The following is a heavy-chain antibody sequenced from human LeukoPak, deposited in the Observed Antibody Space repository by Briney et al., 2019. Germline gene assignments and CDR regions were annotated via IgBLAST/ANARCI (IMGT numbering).Heavy chain of an antibody. J-gene: IGHJ2*01. CDR1: GGSISSYY. Sequence: SETLSLTCTVSGGSISSYYWSWIRQPAGKGLEWIGRIYTSGSTNYNPSLKSRVTMSVDTSKNQFSLKLSSVTAADTAVYYCARDRLGVPPNHYDILTGYYSLWDRGTLVTVSS. CDR3: ARDRLGVPPNHYDILTGYYSL. D-gene: IGHD3-9*01. V-gene: IGHV4-4*07. CDR2: IYTSGST.